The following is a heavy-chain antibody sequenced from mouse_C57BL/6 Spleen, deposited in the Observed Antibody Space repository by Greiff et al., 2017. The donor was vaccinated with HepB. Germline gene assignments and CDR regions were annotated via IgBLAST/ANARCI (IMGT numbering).Heavy chain of an antibody. CDR2: ISDGGSYT. Sequence: EVQLQQSGGGLVKPGGSLKLSCAASGFTFSSYAMSWVRQTPEKRLEWVATISDGGSYTYYPDNVKGRFTISRDNAKNNLYLQMSHLKSEDTAMYYCARDLYYDYDYFDYWGQGTTLTVSS. CDR1: GFTFSSYA. J-gene: IGHJ2*01. CDR3: ARDLYYDYDYFDY. D-gene: IGHD2-4*01. V-gene: IGHV5-4*01.